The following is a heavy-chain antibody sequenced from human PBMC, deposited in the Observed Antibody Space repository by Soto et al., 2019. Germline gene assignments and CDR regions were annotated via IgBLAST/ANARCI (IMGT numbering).Heavy chain of an antibody. CDR3: ARGDYDILTGYYMDNWFDP. Sequence: QVQLQQWGAGLLKPSGTLSLTCAVYGGSFSGYYWSWIRQPPGKGLEWIGEINHSGSTNYNPSLKSRVTISVDTSKNQFSLKLSSVTAADTAVYYCARGDYDILTGYYMDNWFDPWGQGTLVTVSS. J-gene: IGHJ5*02. D-gene: IGHD3-9*01. CDR2: INHSGST. CDR1: GGSFSGYY. V-gene: IGHV4-34*01.